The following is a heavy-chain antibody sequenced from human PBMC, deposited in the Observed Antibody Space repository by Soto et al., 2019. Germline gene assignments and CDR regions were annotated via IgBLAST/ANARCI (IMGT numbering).Heavy chain of an antibody. D-gene: IGHD3-22*01. Sequence: GGSLRLSCAASGFTFSSYAMSWVRQAPGKGLEWVSAISGSGGSTYYADSVKGRFTISRDNSKNTLYLQMNSLRAEDTNVYYCAKVTRAIVVVSPSEYWGQGTLVSVSS. J-gene: IGHJ4*02. CDR3: AKVTRAIVVVSPSEY. CDR2: ISGSGGST. CDR1: GFTFSSYA. V-gene: IGHV3-23*01.